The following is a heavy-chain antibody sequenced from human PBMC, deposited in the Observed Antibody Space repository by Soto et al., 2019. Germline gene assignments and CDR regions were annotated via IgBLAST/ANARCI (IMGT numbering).Heavy chain of an antibody. V-gene: IGHV3-21*01. Sequence: EVQLVESGGGLVKPGASLRLSCAASGFIFSSYSMNWVRQAPGKGLEWVSSIGSSSDYMYYADSLKGRFTVSRDNAKNSLYLQMNSLTAEDTAVYYCARVKYSSIWHVPHYFDYWGQGTLVTVSS. D-gene: IGHD6-13*01. CDR3: ARVKYSSIWHVPHYFDY. CDR1: GFIFSSYS. J-gene: IGHJ4*02. CDR2: IGSSSDYM.